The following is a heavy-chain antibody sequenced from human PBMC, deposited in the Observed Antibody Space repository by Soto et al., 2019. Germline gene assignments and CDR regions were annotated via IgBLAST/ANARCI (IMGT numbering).Heavy chain of an antibody. CDR3: ARPPNPWEPYAFHI. V-gene: IGHV1-2*04. CDR2: VNPHSGAT. CDR1: GYRFTDHY. Sequence: QEHLVQSGAEVKKPGASVRVSCKASGYRFTDHYIHWVRQAPGQGLEWMGWVNPHSGATKIAQQFKGSVTMTSDTSITTAYMELSRLKSDDTAVYYCARPPNPWEPYAFHIWGHGTLVTVSS. J-gene: IGHJ3*02. D-gene: IGHD1-26*01.